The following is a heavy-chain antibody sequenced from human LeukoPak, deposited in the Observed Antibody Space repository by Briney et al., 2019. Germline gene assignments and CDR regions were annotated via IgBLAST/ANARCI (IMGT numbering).Heavy chain of an antibody. CDR2: IYYSGST. J-gene: IGHJ4*02. V-gene: IGHV4-59*01. Sequence: SETLSLTCTVSGGSISSYYWSWVRQPPGKGLEWIGYIYYSGSTNYNPSLKSRVTISVDTSKNQFSLKLSSVTAADTAVYYCARGDSSGWYPFDYWGQGTLVTVSS. CDR1: GGSISSYY. D-gene: IGHD6-19*01. CDR3: ARGDSSGWYPFDY.